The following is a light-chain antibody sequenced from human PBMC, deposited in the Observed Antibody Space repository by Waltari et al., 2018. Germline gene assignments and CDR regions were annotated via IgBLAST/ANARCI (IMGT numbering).Light chain of an antibody. J-gene: IGKJ4*01. CDR2: DAS. CDR1: HTINNY. Sequence: DIQMTQSPSTLSASEGDRVTITCRASHTINNYLAWYSQKPGKATKLVIYDASSLERGVPSRFSGSGSGTEFTLTISSLQPDDFATYYCQQYDFYSLTFGGGTRVEIK. CDR3: QQYDFYSLT. V-gene: IGKV1-5*01.